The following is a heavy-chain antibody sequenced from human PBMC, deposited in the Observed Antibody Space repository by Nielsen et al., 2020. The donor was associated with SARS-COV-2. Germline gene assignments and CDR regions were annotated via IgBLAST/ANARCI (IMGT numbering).Heavy chain of an antibody. CDR3: ARDTESTYYDFWSGRMFDP. CDR2: IYHSGST. CDR1: GGSISSSNW. J-gene: IGHJ5*02. V-gene: IGHV4-4*02. Sequence: SETLSLTCAVSGGSISSSNWWSWVRQPPGKGLEWIGEIYHSGSTNYNPSLKSRVTISVDKSKNQFSLKLSSVTAADTAVYYCARDTESTYYDFWSGRMFDPWGQGTLVTVSS. D-gene: IGHD3-3*01.